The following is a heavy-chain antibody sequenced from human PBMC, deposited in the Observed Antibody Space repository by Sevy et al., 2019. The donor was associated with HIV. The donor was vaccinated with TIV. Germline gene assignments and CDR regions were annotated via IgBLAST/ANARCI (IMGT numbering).Heavy chain of an antibody. CDR3: AKDRGIAVVRNWFDP. CDR2: ISGSGGCT. CDR1: GFTFSSYA. J-gene: IGHJ5*02. V-gene: IGHV3-23*01. Sequence: GGSLRLSCAASGFTFSSYAMSWVRQAPGKGLEWVSAISGSGGCTYYADSVKGRFTISRDNSKNTLYLQMNSLRAEDTAVYYCAKDRGIAVVRNWFDPWGQGTLVTVSS. D-gene: IGHD6-19*01.